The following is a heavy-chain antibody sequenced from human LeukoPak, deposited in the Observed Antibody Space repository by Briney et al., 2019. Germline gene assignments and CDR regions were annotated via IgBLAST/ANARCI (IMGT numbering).Heavy chain of an antibody. V-gene: IGHV4-61*01. CDR3: ARGSPLHYDFWSGPSGGTYYYYMDV. Sequence: SETLSLTCTVSGGSVSSGSYYWSWIRQPPGKGLEWIGYIYYSGSTNYNPSLKSRVTISVDTSKNQFSLKLSSVTAADTAVYYCARGSPLHYDFWSGPSGGTYYYYMDVWGKGTTVTVSS. D-gene: IGHD3-3*01. CDR2: IYYSGST. J-gene: IGHJ6*03. CDR1: GGSVSSGSYY.